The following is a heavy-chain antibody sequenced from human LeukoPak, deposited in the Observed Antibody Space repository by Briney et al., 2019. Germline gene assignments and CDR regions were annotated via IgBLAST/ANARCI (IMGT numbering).Heavy chain of an antibody. V-gene: IGHV3-23*01. CDR2: ISGSGGST. J-gene: IGHJ4*02. CDR3: AKRGVVIRVILVGFHKEAYYFDS. CDR1: GITLSNYG. D-gene: IGHD3-22*01. Sequence: PGGSLRLSCAVSGITLSNYGMNWVRQAPGKGLEWVAGISGSGGSTNYADSVKGRFSISRDNPKNTLYLQMNSLRAEDTAVYFCAKRGVVIRVILVGFHKEAYYFDSWGQGALVTVSS.